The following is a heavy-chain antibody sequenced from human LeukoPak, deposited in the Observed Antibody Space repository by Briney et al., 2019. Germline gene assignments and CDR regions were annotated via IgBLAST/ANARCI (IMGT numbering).Heavy chain of an antibody. CDR1: GYTLTELS. D-gene: IGHD2-2*01. Sequence: ASVKVSCKVSGYTLTELSMHWVRQAPGKGLEWMGGFDPEDGETIYAQKFQGRVTMTEDTSTDTAYMELSSLRSEDTAVYYCARGLGVPALPPAFDIWGQGTMVTVSS. V-gene: IGHV1-24*01. CDR3: ARGLGVPALPPAFDI. J-gene: IGHJ3*02. CDR2: FDPEDGET.